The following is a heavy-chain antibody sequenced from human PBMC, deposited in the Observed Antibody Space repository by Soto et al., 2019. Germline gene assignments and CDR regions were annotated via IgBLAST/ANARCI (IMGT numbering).Heavy chain of an antibody. D-gene: IGHD5-18*01. CDR3: AKRLGGSYSYGDCDY. V-gene: IGHV3-23*01. CDR1: GFTFSSYA. Sequence: GGSLRLSCAASGFTFSSYAMSWVRQAPGKGLEWVSAISGSGGSTYYADSVKGRVTISRDKSKNTLYMEMNSLRAEDTAVYYCAKRLGGSYSYGDCDYWGQGTLVTVSS. CDR2: ISGSGGST. J-gene: IGHJ4*01.